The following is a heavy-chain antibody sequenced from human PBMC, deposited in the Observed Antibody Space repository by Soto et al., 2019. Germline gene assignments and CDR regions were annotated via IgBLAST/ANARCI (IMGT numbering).Heavy chain of an antibody. D-gene: IGHD5-18*01. V-gene: IGHV3-21*01. CDR3: ARDRGYSYGTGWFDP. J-gene: IGHJ5*02. CDR2: ISSSSSYI. Sequence: GGSLRLSCAASGFTFSSYSMNWVRQAPGKGLEWVSSISSSSSYIYYADSVKGRFTISRDNAKNSLYLQMNSLRAEDTAVYYCARDRGYSYGTGWFDPWGQGTLVTVSS. CDR1: GFTFSSYS.